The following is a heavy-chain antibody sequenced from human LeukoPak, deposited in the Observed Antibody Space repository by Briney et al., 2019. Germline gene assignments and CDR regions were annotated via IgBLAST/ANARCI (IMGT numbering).Heavy chain of an antibody. CDR3: AIFHNWNDPRSYYYYGMDV. V-gene: IGHV1-69*01. CDR1: GGTFSSYA. Sequence: SVKVSCKASGGTFSSYAISWVRQAPGRGLEWMGGIIPIFGTANYAQKFQVRVTITADESTSTAYMELSSLRSEDTAVYYCAIFHNWNDPRSYYYYGMDVWGKGTTVTVSS. J-gene: IGHJ6*04. D-gene: IGHD1-1*01. CDR2: IIPIFGTA.